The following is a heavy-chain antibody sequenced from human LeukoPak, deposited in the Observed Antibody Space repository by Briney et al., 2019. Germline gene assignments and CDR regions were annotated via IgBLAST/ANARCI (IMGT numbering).Heavy chain of an antibody. J-gene: IGHJ6*02. CDR1: GGSISSSSYY. V-gene: IGHV4-39*06. Sequence: SETLSLTCTVSGGSISSSSYYWGWIRQPPGKGLEWIGSIYYSGSTYYNPSLKSRVTISVDTSKNQFTLKLSSVTAADTAVYYCARDGSTSSYHYGMDVWGQGTTVTVSS. CDR3: ARDGSTSSYHYGMDV. CDR2: IYYSGST. D-gene: IGHD1-1*01.